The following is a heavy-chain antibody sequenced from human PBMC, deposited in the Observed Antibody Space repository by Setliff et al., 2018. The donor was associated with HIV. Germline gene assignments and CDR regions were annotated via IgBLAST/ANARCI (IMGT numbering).Heavy chain of an antibody. D-gene: IGHD3-9*01. CDR3: ARQTWEYYDTLTGYYRSPKNFDS. Sequence: GGSLRLSCRGFRTTFSGYGLNWVRQAPGKGLEWVAVISFDGSSKYYADSVKGRFTISRDNSEGTLYLKANSLRIEDTAMYYCARQTWEYYDTLTGYYRSPKNFDSWGQGTLVTVSS. V-gene: IGHV3-30*03. CDR2: ISFDGSSK. CDR1: RTTFSGYG. J-gene: IGHJ4*02.